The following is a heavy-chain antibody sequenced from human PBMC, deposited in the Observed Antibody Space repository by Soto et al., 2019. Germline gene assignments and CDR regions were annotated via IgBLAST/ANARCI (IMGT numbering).Heavy chain of an antibody. J-gene: IGHJ3*01. CDR2: IKTKIDGETT. CDR3: TGDYYDSSGLRV. V-gene: IGHV3-15*07. Sequence: LRLSCAASGFTFKDAWINWVRQAPGKGLEWVGRIKTKIDGETTDYAAPVKGRFTVSRDDSKNTLYLEMNSLKTEDTALYYCTGDYYDSSGLRVWGQGTMVTVSS. CDR1: GFTFKDAW. D-gene: IGHD3-22*01.